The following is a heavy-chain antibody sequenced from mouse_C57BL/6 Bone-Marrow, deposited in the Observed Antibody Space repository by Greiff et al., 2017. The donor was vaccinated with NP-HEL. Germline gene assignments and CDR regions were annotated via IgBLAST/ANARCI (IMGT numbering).Heavy chain of an antibody. CDR1: GFTFSSYA. CDR3: ARTTVVAYDAMDY. D-gene: IGHD1-1*01. Sequence: EVQLVESGGGLVKPGGSLKLSCAASGFTFSSYAMSWVRQTPEKRLEWVATISDGGSYTYYPDNVKGRFTISRDNAKNNLYLQMSHLKSEETAMYYCARTTVVAYDAMDYWGQGTTVTVSS. CDR2: ISDGGSYT. J-gene: IGHJ4*01. V-gene: IGHV5-4*01.